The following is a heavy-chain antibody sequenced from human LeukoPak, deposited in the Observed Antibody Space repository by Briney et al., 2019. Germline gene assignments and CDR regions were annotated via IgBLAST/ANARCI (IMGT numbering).Heavy chain of an antibody. CDR3: ARSQRGPAAAFDY. J-gene: IGHJ4*02. CDR1: GFTFSSYS. Sequence: GGSLTLSCAASGFTFSSYSMNWVRQAPGKGLEWVSSISSSSYIYYADPVKGRFTISRDNAKNSLYLQMNSLRAEDTAVYYCARSQRGPAAAFDYWGQGTLVTVSS. D-gene: IGHD2-2*01. V-gene: IGHV3-21*01. CDR2: ISSSSYI.